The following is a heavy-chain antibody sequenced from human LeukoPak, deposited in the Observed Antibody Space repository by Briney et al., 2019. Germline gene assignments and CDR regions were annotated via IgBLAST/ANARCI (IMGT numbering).Heavy chain of an antibody. Sequence: ASVKVSCKTSGYTFTTYGVAWVRQAPGQGLEWMGWVNPHNGDTKYAQKFQGRVTMTTDTSTRTVYMDLKSLRSDDAAVYYCAKDGAGDSSFWPGDYWGQGTLVSVSS. V-gene: IGHV1-18*01. CDR2: VNPHNGDT. J-gene: IGHJ4*02. D-gene: IGHD4-17*01. CDR1: GYTFTTYG. CDR3: AKDGAGDSSFWPGDY.